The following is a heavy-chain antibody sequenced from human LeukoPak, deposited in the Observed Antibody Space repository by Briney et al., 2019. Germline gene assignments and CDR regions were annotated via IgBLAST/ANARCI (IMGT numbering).Heavy chain of an antibody. CDR2: ISSSSSYI. CDR1: GFTFSTYS. V-gene: IGHV3-21*01. D-gene: IGHD1-26*01. CDR3: ASEVVVATTLDY. Sequence: GGSLRLSSAASGFTFSTYSMNWVRQAPGMGLEWVSSISSSSSYIYYADSVKGRFTISRDNAKNSLYLQMNSLRAEDTAVYYCASEVVVATTLDYWGQGTLVTVSS. J-gene: IGHJ4*02.